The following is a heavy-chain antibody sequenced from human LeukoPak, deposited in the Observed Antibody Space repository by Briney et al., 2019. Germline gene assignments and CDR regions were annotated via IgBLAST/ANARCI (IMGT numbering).Heavy chain of an antibody. CDR2: IYSGGST. Sequence: GGSLRLSCAASGLTVSSNYMSWVRQAPGKGLEWVSVIYSGGSTYYADSVKGRFTISRDNSKNTLYLQMNSLRAEDTAVYYCARVGVVPAALYYFDYWGQGTLVTVSS. CDR3: ARVGVVPAALYYFDY. J-gene: IGHJ4*02. D-gene: IGHD2-2*01. V-gene: IGHV3-53*01. CDR1: GLTVSSNY.